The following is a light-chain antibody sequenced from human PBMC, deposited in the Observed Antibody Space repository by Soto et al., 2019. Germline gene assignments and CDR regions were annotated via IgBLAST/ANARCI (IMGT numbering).Light chain of an antibody. CDR3: QQYGSSLCT. J-gene: IGKJ3*01. V-gene: IGKV3-20*01. Sequence: EIVLTQSPGTLSLSPGKRATLSCRASQSVSSKYLAWYQQKPVQAPRVLIYGTSFRASGVPERFSGGGSGTDFSLTITRLAPEDFAVYYWQQYGSSLCTYGPGTKVDFK. CDR1: QSVSSKY. CDR2: GTS.